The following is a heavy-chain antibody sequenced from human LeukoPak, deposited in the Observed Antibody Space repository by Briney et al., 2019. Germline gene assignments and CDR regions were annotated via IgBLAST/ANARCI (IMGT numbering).Heavy chain of an antibody. Sequence: GGSLRLTCAASGVIFNQYWMSWVRQAPGRGLEWVANIDQDGSEKHYVDSVKGRFTISRDDARNSLYLQMNSLRAEDTAVYYCARGRFSYDNTGYSSFYYWGQGTLVTVSS. J-gene: IGHJ4*02. V-gene: IGHV3-7*01. CDR3: ARGRFSYDNTGYSSFYY. D-gene: IGHD3-22*01. CDR1: GVIFNQYW. CDR2: IDQDGSEK.